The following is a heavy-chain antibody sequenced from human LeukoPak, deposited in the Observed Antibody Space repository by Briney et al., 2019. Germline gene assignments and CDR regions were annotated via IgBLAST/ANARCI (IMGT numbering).Heavy chain of an antibody. CDR3: ASQYCSSGSCYSTYYFDY. CDR1: GGTFSSYA. Sequence: ASLEVSCTASGGTFSSYAISWVRQAPGRGLEWMGRVIPILDIANYAQKFQRRVTITADKSTSTAYMELSSLRSEDTAVYYCASQYCSSGSCYSTYYFDYWGQGTLVAVSS. CDR2: VIPILDIA. J-gene: IGHJ4*02. V-gene: IGHV1-69*04. D-gene: IGHD2-15*01.